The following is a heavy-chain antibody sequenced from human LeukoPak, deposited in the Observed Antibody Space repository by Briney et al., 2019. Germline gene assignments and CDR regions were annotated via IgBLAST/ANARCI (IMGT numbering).Heavy chain of an antibody. CDR3: ARETATYDFWSGYPNYYFDY. V-gene: IGHV4-34*01. Sequence: PETLSLTCAVYGGSFSGYYWSWIRQPPGKGLEWIGEINHSGSTNYNPSLKSRVIISVDTSKNQFSLKLGSVTAADTAVYYCARETATYDFWSGYPNYYFDYWGQGTLVTVSS. J-gene: IGHJ4*02. CDR2: INHSGST. CDR1: GGSFSGYY. D-gene: IGHD3-3*01.